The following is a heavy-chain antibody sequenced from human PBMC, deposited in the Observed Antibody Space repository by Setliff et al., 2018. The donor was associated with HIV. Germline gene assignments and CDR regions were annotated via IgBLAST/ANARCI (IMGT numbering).Heavy chain of an antibody. CDR3: ARQGGFSSSSYPRNYIDV. J-gene: IGHJ6*03. CDR2: INHRGST. D-gene: IGHD6-13*01. V-gene: IGHV4-34*01. CDR1: GGSFIGYY. Sequence: PSETLSLTCAVYGGSFIGYYWSWIRQPPGKGLEWIGEINHRGSTDYIPSLKGRVTISVDPSKNQFSLKLNSVTAADTAVYYCARQGGFSSSSYPRNYIDVWGKGTTVTVSS.